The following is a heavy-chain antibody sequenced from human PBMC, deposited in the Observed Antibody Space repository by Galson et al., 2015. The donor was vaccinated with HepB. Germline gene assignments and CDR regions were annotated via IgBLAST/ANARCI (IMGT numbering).Heavy chain of an antibody. J-gene: IGHJ6*02. CDR1: GFTFSSYA. D-gene: IGHD2-2*01. V-gene: IGHV3-30*04. CDR2: ISYDGSNK. CDR3: ARGENIVVVPAPNDYYYGMDV. Sequence: SLRLSCAASGFTFSSYAMHWVRQAPGKGLEWVAVISYDGSNKYYADFVKGRFTISRDNSKNTLYLQMNSLRAEDTAVYYCARGENIVVVPAPNDYYYGMDVWGQGTTVTVSS.